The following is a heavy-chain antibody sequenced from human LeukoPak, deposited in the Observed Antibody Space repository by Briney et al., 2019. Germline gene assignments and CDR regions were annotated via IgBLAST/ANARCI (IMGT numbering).Heavy chain of an antibody. D-gene: IGHD3-3*01. CDR2: INPNSGGT. V-gene: IGHV1-2*02. J-gene: IGHJ4*02. Sequence: GASVKVSCKASGYTFTGYYMHWVRQAPGQGLEWMGWINPNSGGTNYAQKFQGRVTMTRDTSISTAYMELSRLRSDDTAVYYCARGGGPYDFWSGNDYWGQGTLVTVSS. CDR1: GYTFTGYY. CDR3: ARGGGPYDFWSGNDY.